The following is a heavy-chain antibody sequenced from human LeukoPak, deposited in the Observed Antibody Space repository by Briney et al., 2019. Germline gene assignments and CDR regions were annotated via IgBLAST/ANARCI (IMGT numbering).Heavy chain of an antibody. CDR2: ISSSSSNI. V-gene: IGHV3-21*01. Sequence: GFTXXXXSMSWVRXAPGKGLEWVSSISSSSSNIYYADSVKGRFTISRDNPKNSLYLQMNSLRAEDTAVYYCARDPIFGVVTYHSDYWGQGTLVTVSS. CDR3: ARDPIFGVVTYHSDY. D-gene: IGHD3-3*01. J-gene: IGHJ4*02. CDR1: GFTXXXXS.